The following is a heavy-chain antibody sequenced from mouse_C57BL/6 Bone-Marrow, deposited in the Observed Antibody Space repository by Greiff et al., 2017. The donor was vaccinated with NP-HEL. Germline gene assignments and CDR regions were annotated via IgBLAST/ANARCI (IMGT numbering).Heavy chain of an antibody. CDR1: GFSLTSYG. Sequence: VQLQESGPGLVQPSQSLSITCTVSGFSLTSYGVHWVRQSPGKGLEWLGVIWSGGSTDYNAAFISRLSISKDNSKSQVFFKMNSLQADDTAIYYCARILLYGSSYNYAMDYWGQGTSVTVSS. V-gene: IGHV2-2*01. CDR3: ARILLYGSSYNYAMDY. J-gene: IGHJ4*01. D-gene: IGHD1-1*01. CDR2: IWSGGST.